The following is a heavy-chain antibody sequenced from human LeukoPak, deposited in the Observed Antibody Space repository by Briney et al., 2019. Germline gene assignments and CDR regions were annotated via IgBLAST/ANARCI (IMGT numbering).Heavy chain of an antibody. V-gene: IGHV3-33*01. CDR2: IWYDGSNK. J-gene: IGHJ6*04. CDR1: GFTFSSYG. Sequence: GGSLRLSCAASGFTFSSYGMHWVRQAPGKGLEWVAVIWYDGSNKYYADSVKGRFTISRDNSKNTLYLQMNSLRAEDTAVYYCARDLRLWFGDYYGMDAWGKGTTVTVSS. D-gene: IGHD3-10*01. CDR3: ARDLRLWFGDYYGMDA.